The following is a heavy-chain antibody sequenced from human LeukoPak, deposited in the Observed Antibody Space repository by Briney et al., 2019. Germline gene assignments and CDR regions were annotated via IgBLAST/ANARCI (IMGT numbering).Heavy chain of an antibody. Sequence: PSQTLSLTCTVSGGSISSGDYYWSWIRQPPGKGLEWIGYIYYSGSTYYNPSLKSRVTISVDTSKNQFSLKLSSVTAADTAVYYCARDSSGWYYWFDPWGQGTLVTVSS. J-gene: IGHJ5*02. D-gene: IGHD6-19*01. CDR3: ARDSSGWYYWFDP. V-gene: IGHV4-30-4*01. CDR2: IYYSGST. CDR1: GGSISSGDYY.